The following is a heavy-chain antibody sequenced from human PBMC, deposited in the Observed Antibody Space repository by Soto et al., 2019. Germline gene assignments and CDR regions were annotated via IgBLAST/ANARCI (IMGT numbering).Heavy chain of an antibody. CDR3: ARHRSGQQPNFDAFDI. Sequence: QLQLQESGPGLVKPSETLSLTCTVSGGSISSSSYYWGWIRQPPGKGLEWIGSIYYSGSTYYNPSLKSRVTISVDTSKNQFSLKLSSVTAADTAVYYCARHRSGQQPNFDAFDIWGQGTMVTVSS. J-gene: IGHJ3*02. CDR1: GGSISSSSYY. D-gene: IGHD6-13*01. V-gene: IGHV4-39*01. CDR2: IYYSGST.